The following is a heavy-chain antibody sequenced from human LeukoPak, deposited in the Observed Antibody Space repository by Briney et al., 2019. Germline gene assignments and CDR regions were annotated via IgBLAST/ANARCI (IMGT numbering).Heavy chain of an antibody. D-gene: IGHD3-9*01. CDR2: ISSSGSTI. Sequence: PGGSLRLSCAASGFTFSSYEMNWVRKAPGKGLEWVSYISSSGSTIYYADSVMGRFTIPRDNAKNSLYLQMNSMRAEDTAVYYCARGALTGSRTFYYYYYYMDVWGKGTTVTISS. CDR1: GFTFSSYE. CDR3: ARGALTGSRTFYYYYYYMDV. V-gene: IGHV3-48*03. J-gene: IGHJ6*03.